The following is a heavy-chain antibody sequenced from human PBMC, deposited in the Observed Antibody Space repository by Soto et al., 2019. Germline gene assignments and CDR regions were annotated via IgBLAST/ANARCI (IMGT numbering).Heavy chain of an antibody. CDR1: GDSISSYY. V-gene: IGHV4-59*01. D-gene: IGHD2-15*01. CDR3: ARGHLGITTTGTWYDFDY. Sequence: PSETLSLTCTVFGDSISSYYWTWIRQPPGKGLEYIGYIYYSGRTYYNPSLKSRVTISVDTSKNQFSLKLSSVTAADTAVYYCARGHLGITTTGTWYDFDYWGQGTLVTVSS. J-gene: IGHJ4*02. CDR2: IYYSGRT.